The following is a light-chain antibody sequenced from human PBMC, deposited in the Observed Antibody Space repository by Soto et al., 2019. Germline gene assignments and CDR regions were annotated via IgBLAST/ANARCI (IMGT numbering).Light chain of an antibody. V-gene: IGLV2-14*01. Sequence: QSALTQPASVSGSPGQSITISCTVTSSDLAIYNYVPWYQQQPGKAPKLMIYQVTNRPSGVSNRFSGSRSGNTASLTISGLQAEDEADYYCSSYTDSSNYVFGTGTKVTVL. CDR1: SSDLAIYNY. CDR2: QVT. J-gene: IGLJ1*01. CDR3: SSYTDSSNYV.